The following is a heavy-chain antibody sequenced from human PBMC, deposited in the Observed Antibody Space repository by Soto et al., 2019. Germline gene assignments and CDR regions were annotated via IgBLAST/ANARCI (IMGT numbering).Heavy chain of an antibody. J-gene: IGHJ5*02. D-gene: IGHD3-22*01. V-gene: IGHV1-69*13. CDR2: IIPIFGTA. CDR3: ASADYYDSSGYLNWFDP. CDR1: GGTFSSYA. Sequence: GASVKVSCKASGGTFSSYAISWVRQAPGQGLEWMGGIIPIFGTANYAQKFQGRVTITADESTSTAYMELSSLRSEDMAAYYCASADYYDSSGYLNWFDPWGQGTLVTVSS.